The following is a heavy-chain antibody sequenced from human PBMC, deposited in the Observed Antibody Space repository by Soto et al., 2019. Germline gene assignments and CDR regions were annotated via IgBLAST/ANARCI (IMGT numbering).Heavy chain of an antibody. V-gene: IGHV1-69*13. CDR1: GGTFSSYA. CDR2: IIPIFGTA. CDR3: ARTSVAGSWDYFDY. D-gene: IGHD6-19*01. J-gene: IGHJ4*02. Sequence: SVKVSCKASGGTFSSYAISWVRQAPGQGLEWMGGIIPIFGTANYAQKFQGRVTITEDESTSTAYMELSSLRSEDKAVYYCARTSVAGSWDYFDYLGQGTLLTVSS.